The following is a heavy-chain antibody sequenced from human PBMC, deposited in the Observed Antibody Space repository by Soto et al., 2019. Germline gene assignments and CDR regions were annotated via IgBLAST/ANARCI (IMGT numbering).Heavy chain of an antibody. CDR2: IIPIFGTA. D-gene: IGHD3-9*01. J-gene: IGHJ4*02. Sequence: GASVKVSCKASGGTFSSYAISWVRQAPGQGLEWMGGIIPIFGTANYAQKFQGRVTITADESTSTAYMERSSLRSEDTAVYYCARAPNYDIFTGYYQNHIYFDSWGQGTLVTVSS. CDR1: GGTFSSYA. V-gene: IGHV1-69*13. CDR3: ARAPNYDIFTGYYQNHIYFDS.